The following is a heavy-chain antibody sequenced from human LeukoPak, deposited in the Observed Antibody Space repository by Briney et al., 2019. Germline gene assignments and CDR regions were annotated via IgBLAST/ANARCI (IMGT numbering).Heavy chain of an antibody. Sequence: GGSLRLSCAASGFTFSSYEMNWVRQAPGKGLEWVSYISSSGSSIYYADSVKGRFTISRDNAKNSLYLQMNSLRAEDTAVYYCARDPRAVAGQFDYWDQGTLVTVSS. CDR3: ARDPRAVAGQFDY. D-gene: IGHD6-19*01. V-gene: IGHV3-48*03. CDR1: GFTFSSYE. CDR2: ISSSGSSI. J-gene: IGHJ4*02.